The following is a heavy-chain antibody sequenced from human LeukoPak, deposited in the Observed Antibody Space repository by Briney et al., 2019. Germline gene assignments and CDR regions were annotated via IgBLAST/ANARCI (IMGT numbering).Heavy chain of an antibody. Sequence: SVKVSCKASGGTFSSYTISWVRQAPGQGLEWMGRIIPILGIANYAQKFQGRVTITADKSTSTAYMELSSLRSEDTAVYYYARQTYCGGDCYVDYWGQGTLVTVSS. D-gene: IGHD2-21*01. CDR2: IIPILGIA. J-gene: IGHJ4*02. V-gene: IGHV1-69*02. CDR3: ARQTYCGGDCYVDY. CDR1: GGTFSSYT.